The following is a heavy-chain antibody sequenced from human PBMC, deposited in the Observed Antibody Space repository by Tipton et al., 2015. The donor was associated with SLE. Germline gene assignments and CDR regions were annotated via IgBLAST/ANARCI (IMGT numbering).Heavy chain of an antibody. J-gene: IGHJ4*02. CDR3: ARLGYCSGGSCCFDY. Sequence: TLSLTCTVSGGSISSYYWSWIRQPAGKGLEWIGYIYTSGSTNYNPSLKSRVTISVDTSKNQFSLKLSSVTAADTAVYYCARLGYCSGGSCCFDYWGQGTLVTVSS. CDR1: GGSISSYY. D-gene: IGHD2-15*01. V-gene: IGHV4-4*09. CDR2: IYTSGST.